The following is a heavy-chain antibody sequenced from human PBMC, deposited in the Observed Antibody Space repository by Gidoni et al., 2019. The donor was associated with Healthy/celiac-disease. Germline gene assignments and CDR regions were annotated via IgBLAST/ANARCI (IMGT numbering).Heavy chain of an antibody. D-gene: IGHD6-19*01. CDR3: ARDSRWGSGIY. V-gene: IGHV4-61*02. CDR1: GGSSRSGSYY. J-gene: IGHJ4*02. Sequence: QVQLQESGPGLVKPSQTLSLTCTVSGGSSRSGSYYWSWIRQPAGKGLEWIGRIYTSVSTNYNPSLKSRVTISVDTSRNQFSLKLSSVTAADTAVYYGARDSRWGSGIYWGQGTLVTVSS. CDR2: IYTSVST.